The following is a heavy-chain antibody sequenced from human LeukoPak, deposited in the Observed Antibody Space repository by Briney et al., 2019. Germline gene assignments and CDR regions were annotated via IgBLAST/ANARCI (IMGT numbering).Heavy chain of an antibody. CDR3: ARDGRYYYDSSGYSPTEYFQH. V-gene: IGHV1-69*04. J-gene: IGHJ1*01. D-gene: IGHD3-22*01. CDR1: GGTFRSHI. CDR2: IIPILGIA. Sequence: SVTVSCTTSGGTFRSHIFSWVRQAPGQGLEWMGRIIPILGIANYAQKFQGRVTITADKSTSTAYMELSSLRSEDTAVYYCARDGRYYYDSSGYSPTEYFQHWGQGTLVTVSS.